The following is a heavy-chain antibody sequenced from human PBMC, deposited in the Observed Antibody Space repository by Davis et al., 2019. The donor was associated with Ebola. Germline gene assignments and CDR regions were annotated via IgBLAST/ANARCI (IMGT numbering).Heavy chain of an antibody. V-gene: IGHV1-18*01. Sequence: AASVKVSCKASGYTFTSYGISWVRQAPGQGLEWMGWISAYNGNTNYAQKLQGRVTMTTDTSTSTAYMELRSLRSDDTAVYYCARGITMIVVAYYFDYWGQGTLVTVSS. J-gene: IGHJ4*02. CDR1: GYTFTSYG. CDR2: ISAYNGNT. CDR3: ARGITMIVVAYYFDY. D-gene: IGHD3-22*01.